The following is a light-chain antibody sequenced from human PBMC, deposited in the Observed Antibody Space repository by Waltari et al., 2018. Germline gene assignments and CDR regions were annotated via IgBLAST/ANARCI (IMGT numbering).Light chain of an antibody. Sequence: DIQMTQSPSSLSASIGDRVTITCQASQGISNILAWFQQKPGKAPKLLIYKAATLQSGVPSRFSAIGSGTDFTLTISSLQPEDFATYYCQHGYGTPYTFGQGTKVDIK. CDR3: QHGYGTPYT. J-gene: IGKJ2*01. V-gene: IGKV1-16*01. CDR1: QGISNI. CDR2: KAA.